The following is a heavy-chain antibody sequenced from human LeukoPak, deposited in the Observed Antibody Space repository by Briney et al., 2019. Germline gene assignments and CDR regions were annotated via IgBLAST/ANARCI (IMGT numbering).Heavy chain of an antibody. Sequence: SETLSLTCAVYGGSFSGYYWTWIRQPPGKGPEWIGEINYSGRTNYNPSLKSRATVSVDTSRNQFSLKVSSVTAADTAVYYCARGPSERYYESSGYYYFDYWGQGTLVTVSS. CDR2: INYSGRT. CDR3: ARGPSERYYESSGYYYFDY. CDR1: GGSFSGYY. V-gene: IGHV4-34*01. J-gene: IGHJ4*02. D-gene: IGHD3-22*01.